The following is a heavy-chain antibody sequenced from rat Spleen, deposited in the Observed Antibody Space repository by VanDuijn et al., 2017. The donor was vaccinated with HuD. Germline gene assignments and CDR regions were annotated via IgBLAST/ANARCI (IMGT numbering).Heavy chain of an antibody. V-gene: IGHV5-22*01. Sequence: EVQLVESGGGLVQPGRSLKLSCAASGFTFSDYYMAWVRQVPKKGLEWVASISHEGKNTYYGDSVKGRFAISRDDAKTTLYLQMNSLRSEDTATYYCARHRAYWFAYWGQGTLVTVSS. J-gene: IGHJ3*01. CDR1: GFTFSDYY. D-gene: IGHD4-1*01. CDR2: ISHEGKNT. CDR3: ARHRAYWFAY.